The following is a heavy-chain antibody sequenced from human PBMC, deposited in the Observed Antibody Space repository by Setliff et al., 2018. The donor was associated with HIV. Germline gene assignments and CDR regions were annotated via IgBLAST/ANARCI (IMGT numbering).Heavy chain of an antibody. Sequence: KASETLSLTCAVYGGSFSDNYWSWIRQSPGKGLEWIGEINHSGRTKYSPSLRSRVSISVDTSKTQFSLKLSSVTAADTAVYYCARSYGDPYYFDYWGQGTLVTVSS. V-gene: IGHV4-34*01. CDR3: ARSYGDPYYFDY. J-gene: IGHJ4*02. CDR1: GGSFSDNY. CDR2: INHSGRT. D-gene: IGHD4-17*01.